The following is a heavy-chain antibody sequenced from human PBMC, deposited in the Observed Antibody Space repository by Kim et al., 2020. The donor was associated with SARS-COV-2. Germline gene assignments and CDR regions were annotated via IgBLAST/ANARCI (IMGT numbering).Heavy chain of an antibody. Sequence: YAEPVNDRINISRDNSKNSLYRQINSLRTEDTALYYCAKDASVRLYFDHWGQGTLVTVSS. CDR3: AKDASVRLYFDH. J-gene: IGHJ4*02. V-gene: IGHV3-43*01. D-gene: IGHD6-25*01.